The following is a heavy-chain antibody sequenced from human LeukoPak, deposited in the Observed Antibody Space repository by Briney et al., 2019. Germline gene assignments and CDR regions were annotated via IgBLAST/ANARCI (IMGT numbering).Heavy chain of an antibody. CDR3: AITYYYDSSGYYRLDYFDY. J-gene: IGHJ4*02. D-gene: IGHD3-22*01. Sequence: PSETLSLTCAVSGYSISSGYYWGRIRQPPGKGLEWIGSIYHSGSTYYNPSLKSRVTISVDTSKNQFSLKLSSVTAADTAVYYCAITYYYDSSGYYRLDYFDYWGQGTLVTVSS. CDR1: GYSISSGYY. V-gene: IGHV4-38-2*01. CDR2: IYHSGST.